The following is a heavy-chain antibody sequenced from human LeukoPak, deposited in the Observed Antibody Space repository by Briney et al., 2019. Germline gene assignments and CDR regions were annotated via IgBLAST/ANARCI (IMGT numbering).Heavy chain of an antibody. CDR3: ASRSMVRGVIGGYFDY. Sequence: GGSLTLSCPAAGFTFSSYAMSWVRPAPGKGLEGVANIKQDGSEKYYEDSVKGRFTISRDNAKNSLYLQMNSLRAEDTAVYYCASRSMVRGVIGGYFDYWGQGTLVTVSS. V-gene: IGHV3-7*01. D-gene: IGHD3-10*01. CDR1: GFTFSSYA. J-gene: IGHJ4*02. CDR2: IKQDGSEK.